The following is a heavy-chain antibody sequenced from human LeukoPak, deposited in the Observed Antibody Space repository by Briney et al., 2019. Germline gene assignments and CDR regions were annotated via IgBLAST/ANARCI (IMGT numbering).Heavy chain of an antibody. D-gene: IGHD3-3*01. V-gene: IGHV3-33*06. CDR2: IWYDGSNK. Sequence: GGSLRLSCAASGFTFSSYGMHWVRQAPGKGLEWVAVIWYDGSNKYYADSVKGRYTISRDNSKNTLYLQMNSLRAEDTAVYYCAKDPSYDFWSGPVFDYWGQGTLVTVSS. CDR3: AKDPSYDFWSGPVFDY. J-gene: IGHJ4*02. CDR1: GFTFSSYG.